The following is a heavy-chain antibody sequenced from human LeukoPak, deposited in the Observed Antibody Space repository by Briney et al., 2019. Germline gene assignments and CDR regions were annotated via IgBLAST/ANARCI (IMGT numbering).Heavy chain of an antibody. J-gene: IGHJ3*02. D-gene: IGHD3-22*01. CDR1: EYSFTDYY. Sequence: GASVKVSCQASEYSFTDYYLHWVRQAPGQGLEWMGWIDPHSGGTNYAQKFQGRVTMTRDTSISTAYMGLSSLRSDDTAVYYCAREYYDSNGRKHGFDIWGRGTMVTVSS. V-gene: IGHV1-2*02. CDR3: AREYYDSNGRKHGFDI. CDR2: IDPHSGGT.